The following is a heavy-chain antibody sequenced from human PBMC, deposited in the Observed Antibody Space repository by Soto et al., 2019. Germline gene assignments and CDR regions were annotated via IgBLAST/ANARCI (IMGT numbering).Heavy chain of an antibody. CDR1: GFTFSSYG. Sequence: GGSLRLSCAASGFTFSSYGMHWVRQAPGKGLEWVAVISYDGSNKYYADSVKGRFTISRDNSKNTLYLQMNSLRAEDTAVYYCAKDQDDSGRLFWVLDVWGQGTTVTVSS. J-gene: IGHJ6*02. D-gene: IGHD3-10*02. V-gene: IGHV3-30*18. CDR2: ISYDGSNK. CDR3: AKDQDDSGRLFWVLDV.